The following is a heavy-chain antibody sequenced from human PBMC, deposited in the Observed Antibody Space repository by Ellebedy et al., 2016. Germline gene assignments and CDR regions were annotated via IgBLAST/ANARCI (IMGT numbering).Heavy chain of an antibody. V-gene: IGHV3-7*01. Sequence: VDSVKGRFTTPRDSATNSLYLQMNSLRDEDTAVYYCAREGSGFDPWGRGTLVTVSS. CDR3: AREGSGFDP. J-gene: IGHJ5*02.